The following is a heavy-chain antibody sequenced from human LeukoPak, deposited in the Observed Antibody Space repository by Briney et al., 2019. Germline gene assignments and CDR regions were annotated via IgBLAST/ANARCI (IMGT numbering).Heavy chain of an antibody. CDR2: ISGSGGWT. Sequence: PGGSLRLSCAASGFTFSSYGMSWVRQTPGKGLEGVSVISGSGGWTYYADSVKGRFTISRDNSKNTLYLQMNSLRAEDTAVYYCAKDRCSNGIGCYYYYMDVWGKGTTVTISS. J-gene: IGHJ6*03. V-gene: IGHV3-23*01. D-gene: IGHD2-8*01. CDR1: GFTFSSYG. CDR3: AKDRCSNGIGCYYYYMDV.